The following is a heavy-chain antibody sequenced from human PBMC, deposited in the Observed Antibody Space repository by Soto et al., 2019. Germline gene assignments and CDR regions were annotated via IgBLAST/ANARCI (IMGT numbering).Heavy chain of an antibody. V-gene: IGHV3-23*01. CDR2: ISCCGGST. CDR1: GFNFKKFA. Sequence: GGSLRLSCEASGFNFKKFAMGWVRQAPGEGLEWVSGISCCGGSTSYADSVKGRFTLARDDSKNTLSLHLNSLRFEDTARYFCAKADGEQWLIPHLDNWGQGTLVTVSS. CDR3: AKADGEQWLIPHLDN. D-gene: IGHD6-19*01. J-gene: IGHJ4*02.